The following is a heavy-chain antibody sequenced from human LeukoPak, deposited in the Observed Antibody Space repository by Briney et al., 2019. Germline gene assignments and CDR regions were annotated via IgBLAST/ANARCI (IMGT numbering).Heavy chain of an antibody. D-gene: IGHD6-13*01. CDR2: IKQDGSEK. Sequence: PGGSLRLSCAASGFTFSSYWMSWVRQAPGKGLEWVANIKQDGSEKYYVDSVKGRLTISRDNAKNSLYLQMNSLRAEDTAVYYCARVIVSSWPVYYYYYGMDVWGQGTTVTVSS. CDR3: ARVIVSSWPVYYYYYGMDV. J-gene: IGHJ6*02. V-gene: IGHV3-7*03. CDR1: GFTFSSYW.